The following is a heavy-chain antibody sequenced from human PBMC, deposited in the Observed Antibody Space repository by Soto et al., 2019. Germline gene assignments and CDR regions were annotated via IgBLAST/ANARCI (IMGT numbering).Heavy chain of an antibody. D-gene: IGHD1-26*01. J-gene: IGHJ6*02. CDR2: ISAYNGNT. Sequence: ASVKGSCKASGYTFTGDGISWVRQAPGQGLEWMGWISAYNGNTNYAQKLQGRVTMTTDTSTSTAYMELRSLRSDDTAVYYCARAGSRGGATSYHSYGMDVWGQGTTVTVSS. CDR1: GYTFTGDG. V-gene: IGHV1-18*01. CDR3: ARAGSRGGATSYHSYGMDV.